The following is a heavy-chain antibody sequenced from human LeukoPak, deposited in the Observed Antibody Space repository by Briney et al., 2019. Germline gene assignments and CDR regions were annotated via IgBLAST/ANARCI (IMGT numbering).Heavy chain of an antibody. CDR2: ISGSGGST. Sequence: GGSLRLSCAASGFTFSNAWMSWVRQAPGKGLEWVSAISGSGGSTYYADSVKGRFTISRDNSKNTLYLQMNSLRAEDTAVYYCATSDYGDYGGDYWGQGTLVTVSS. V-gene: IGHV3-23*01. D-gene: IGHD4-17*01. CDR3: ATSDYGDYGGDY. J-gene: IGHJ4*02. CDR1: GFTFSNAW.